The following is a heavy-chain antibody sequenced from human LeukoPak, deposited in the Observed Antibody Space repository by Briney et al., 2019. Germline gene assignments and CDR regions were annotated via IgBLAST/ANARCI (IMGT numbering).Heavy chain of an antibody. V-gene: IGHV4-61*02. D-gene: IGHD3-10*01. J-gene: IGHJ4*02. CDR2: IYISGST. CDR1: GGSISSGSYY. Sequence: SETLSLTCTVSGGSISSGSYYWSWIRQPAGKGLEWIGRIYISGSTNYNPSLKSRVTISVDTSKNQFSLKLSSVTAADTAVYYCARTRYYYNSRSYGAPYYFDYWGQGTLVTVSS. CDR3: ARTRYYYNSRSYGAPYYFDY.